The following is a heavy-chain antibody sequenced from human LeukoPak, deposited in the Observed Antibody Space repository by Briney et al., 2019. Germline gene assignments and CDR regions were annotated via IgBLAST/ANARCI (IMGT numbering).Heavy chain of an antibody. CDR3: ARAGSSSSYYYYYMDV. CDR2: INHSGST. Sequence: PSETLSLTCAVYGGSFSGYYWSWIRQPPGKGLEWIGEINHSGSTNYNPSLKSRVTISVDTSKNQFPLKLSSVTAADTAVYYCARAGSSSSYYYYYMDVWGKGTTVTVSS. D-gene: IGHD6-6*01. V-gene: IGHV4-34*01. CDR1: GGSFSGYY. J-gene: IGHJ6*03.